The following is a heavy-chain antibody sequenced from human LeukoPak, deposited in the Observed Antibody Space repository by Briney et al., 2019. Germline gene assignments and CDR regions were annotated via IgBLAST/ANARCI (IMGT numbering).Heavy chain of an antibody. V-gene: IGHV4-39*07. CDR3: ASNNDYGDYDFDY. J-gene: IGHJ4*02. Sequence: SETLSLTCAVSGGSISSYYWGWIRQPPGKGLEWIGSIYYSGSTYYNPSLKSRVTISVDTSKNQFSLKLSSVTAADTAVYYCASNNDYGDYDFDYWGQGTLVTVSS. D-gene: IGHD4-17*01. CDR2: IYYSGST. CDR1: GGSISSYY.